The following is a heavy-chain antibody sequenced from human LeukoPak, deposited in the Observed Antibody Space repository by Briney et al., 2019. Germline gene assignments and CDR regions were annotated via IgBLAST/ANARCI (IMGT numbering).Heavy chain of an antibody. CDR2: ITGRSSTIT. Sequence: TGGSLRLSCATSGFTFSSYSMNWVRQAPGKGLEWLSYITGRSSTITHYAESVKGRFTISRDNAKNTLYLQMNSLRAEDTAVYYCARRAGAYSHPYDYWGQGTLVTVSS. CDR3: ARRAGAYSHPYDY. J-gene: IGHJ4*02. V-gene: IGHV3-48*01. CDR1: GFTFSSYS. D-gene: IGHD4/OR15-4a*01.